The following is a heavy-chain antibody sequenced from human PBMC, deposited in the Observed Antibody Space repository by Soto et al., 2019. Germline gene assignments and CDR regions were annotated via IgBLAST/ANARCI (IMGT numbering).Heavy chain of an antibody. J-gene: IGHJ6*02. CDR3: ARHALPLVVVAATPSLDYGMDV. V-gene: IGHV4-39*01. CDR1: GGSISSSSYY. D-gene: IGHD2-15*01. Sequence: QLQLQESGPGLVKPSETLSLTCTVSGGSISSSSYYWGWIRQPPGKGLEWIGSIYYSGSTYYNPSLKSRVTISVDTSKNQFSLKLSSVTAADTAVYYCARHALPLVVVAATPSLDYGMDVWGQGTTVTVSS. CDR2: IYYSGST.